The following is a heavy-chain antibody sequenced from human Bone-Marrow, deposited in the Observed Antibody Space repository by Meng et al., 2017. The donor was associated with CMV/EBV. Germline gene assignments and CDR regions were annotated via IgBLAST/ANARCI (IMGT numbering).Heavy chain of an antibody. Sequence: GESLKISCAASGFTFSSYTMNWVRQAPGKGLEWVSSISGVSSYICYADSVKGRFTISRDNAKNSLYLQMNSLRAEDTAVYYCARDHMYSGSYAIDYWGQRTLVTVSS. D-gene: IGHD1-26*01. CDR3: ARDHMYSGSYAIDY. CDR2: ISGVSSYI. CDR1: GFTFSSYT. V-gene: IGHV3-21*01. J-gene: IGHJ4*02.